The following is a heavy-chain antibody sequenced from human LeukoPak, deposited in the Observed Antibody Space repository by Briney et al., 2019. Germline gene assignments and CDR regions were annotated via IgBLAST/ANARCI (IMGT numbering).Heavy chain of an antibody. V-gene: IGHV4-34*01. CDR1: GGSFSGYY. Sequence: PSETLSLTCAVYGGSFSGYYWSWIRQPPGKGLEWIGEINHSGSTNYNPSLKSRVTISVDTSKNQFSLKLSSVTAADTAVYYCARGRGIAAAGTESHAGYYFDYWGQGTLVTVSS. J-gene: IGHJ4*02. CDR2: INHSGST. CDR3: ARGRGIAAAGTESHAGYYFDY. D-gene: IGHD6-13*01.